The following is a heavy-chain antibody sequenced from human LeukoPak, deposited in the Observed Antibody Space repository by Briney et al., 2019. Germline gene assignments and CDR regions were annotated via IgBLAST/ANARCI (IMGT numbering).Heavy chain of an antibody. V-gene: IGHV3-20*04. CDR3: ARVLYYDILTGPFDY. J-gene: IGHJ4*02. CDR2: INCNGGST. CDR1: GFTFDDYG. Sequence: GGSLRLSCAASGFTFDDYGMSWVRQAPGKGLEWVSGINCNGGSTGYADSVKGRFTISRDNAKNSLYLQMNSLRAEDTALYYCARVLYYDILTGPFDYWGQGTLVTVSS. D-gene: IGHD3-9*01.